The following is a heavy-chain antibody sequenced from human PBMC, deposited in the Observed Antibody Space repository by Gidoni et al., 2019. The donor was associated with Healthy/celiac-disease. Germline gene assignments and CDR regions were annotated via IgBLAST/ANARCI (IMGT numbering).Heavy chain of an antibody. CDR3: ARFRDGRAPDY. V-gene: IGHV3-33*01. D-gene: IGHD3-10*01. CDR1: GFSFSSYG. Sequence: QVQLVESGGGVVQTGRSLRLSCAASGFSFSSYGMHWVRQAPGKGLEWVAVIWYDGTNKNYADSVRGRFTISRDDSKNTLYMQMNSLRAEDTAVYYCARFRDGRAPDYWGQGTLVTVSS. J-gene: IGHJ4*02. CDR2: IWYDGTNK.